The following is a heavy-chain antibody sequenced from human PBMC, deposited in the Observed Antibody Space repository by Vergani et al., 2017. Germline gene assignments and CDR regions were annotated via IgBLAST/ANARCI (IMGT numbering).Heavy chain of an antibody. V-gene: IGHV4-59*11. CDR1: FDSIRNLY. J-gene: IGHJ5*02. CDR2: IHYSENT. Sequence: QVQLQESGPGLVKSSETLSLICSVSFDSIRNLYCNWIRQPPGTGLEWIGTIHYSENTNYNPSLKTRVTISVDTSKNQFSLTLTSVTAADTAVYYCASDTHRGQRADRWGQGILVTVTS. D-gene: IGHD2-15*01. CDR3: ASDTHRGQRADR.